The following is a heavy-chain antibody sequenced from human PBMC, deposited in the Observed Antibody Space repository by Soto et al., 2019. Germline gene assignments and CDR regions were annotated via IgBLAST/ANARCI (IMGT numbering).Heavy chain of an antibody. CDR2: ISYDESNK. D-gene: IGHD6-19*01. V-gene: IGHV3-30-3*01. CDR1: GFTFSSFS. Sequence: QVQLVESGGGVVQPGRSPRLSCAASGFTFSSFSLHWVRQAPGKGLEWLALISYDESNKYNADSVKGRFTISRDNSKNTLYLQLNSLRPEDTAVYYCARTTAVAGTPEFDYWGQGTLVTVSS. J-gene: IGHJ4*02. CDR3: ARTTAVAGTPEFDY.